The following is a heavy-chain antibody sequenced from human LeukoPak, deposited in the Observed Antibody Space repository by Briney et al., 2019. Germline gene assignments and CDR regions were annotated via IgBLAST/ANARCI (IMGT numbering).Heavy chain of an antibody. J-gene: IGHJ6*03. D-gene: IGHD1-7*01. CDR3: ARGDNWNSYYYYYMDV. CDR1: GFTFNSYS. CDR2: ISSSGSSI. Sequence: GGSLRLSCAASGFTFNSYSMNWVRQAPGKGLKWVSYISSSGSSIYYADSVKGRFTISRDNAENSLNLQMNSLRAEDTAVYYCARGDNWNSYYYYYMDVWGKGTTVTVFS. V-gene: IGHV3-48*04.